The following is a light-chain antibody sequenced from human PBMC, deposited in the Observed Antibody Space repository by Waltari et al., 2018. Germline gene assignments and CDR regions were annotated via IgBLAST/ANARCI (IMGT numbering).Light chain of an antibody. CDR2: EDT. CDR1: SSDVGSHNL. CDR3: CSYAGSTASIL. Sequence: QSALTQPASVSGSPGQSITISCTGTSSDVGSHNLVSWYQHHPGKAPKLMIYEDTKRPSGVSNRFPSSKSGNTASLTISGLQAEDEADYYGCSYAGSTASILLGGGTKLTVL. J-gene: IGLJ2*01. V-gene: IGLV2-23*01.